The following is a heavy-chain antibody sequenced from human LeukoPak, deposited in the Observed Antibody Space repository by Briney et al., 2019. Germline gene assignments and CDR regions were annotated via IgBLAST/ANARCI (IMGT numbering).Heavy chain of an antibody. CDR3: TKGLLS. Sequence: GGSLRLSCAASGFTFSISDMHWVRQAPGKGLQWVAFISYDGSKRHCADSVQGRCTISRDNSKNTLSLQLNSLRADDTAVFYCTKGLLSWGQGTLLTVAA. CDR2: ISYDGSKR. CDR1: GFTFSISD. V-gene: IGHV3-30*02. J-gene: IGHJ5*02.